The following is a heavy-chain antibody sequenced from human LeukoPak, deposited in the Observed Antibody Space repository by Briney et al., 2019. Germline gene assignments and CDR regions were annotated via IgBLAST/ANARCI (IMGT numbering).Heavy chain of an antibody. J-gene: IGHJ6*03. CDR1: GFTFSSYW. D-gene: IGHD3-16*02. Sequence: GGSLRLSCAASGFTFSSYWMHWVRQAPGKVLVWVSRINSDGSGTSYADSVKGRFTISRDNAKNTLYLQMNSLRAEDTAVYYCARGGVYDYIWGSYRYYYYYYMDVWGKGTTVTISS. CDR2: INSDGSGT. CDR3: ARGGVYDYIWGSYRYYYYYYMDV. V-gene: IGHV3-74*01.